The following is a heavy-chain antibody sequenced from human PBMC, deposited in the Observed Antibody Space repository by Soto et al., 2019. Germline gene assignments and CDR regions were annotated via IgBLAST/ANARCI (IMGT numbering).Heavy chain of an antibody. D-gene: IGHD2-15*01. Sequence: GGSLRLSCAASGFTVSSNYMSWVRQAPGKGLEWVSVIYSGGSTYYADSVKGRFTISRDNSKNTLYLQMNSLRAEDTAVYYCARGSGYCSESGCLDYWGQGTLVTVSS. CDR3: ARGSGYCSESGCLDY. CDR1: GFTVSSNY. V-gene: IGHV3-53*01. CDR2: IYSGGST. J-gene: IGHJ4*02.